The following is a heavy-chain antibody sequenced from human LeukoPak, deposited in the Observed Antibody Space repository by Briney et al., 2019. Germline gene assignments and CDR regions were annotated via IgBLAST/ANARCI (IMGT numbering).Heavy chain of an antibody. CDR3: ARDTYDILTGYPQVGDY. J-gene: IGHJ4*02. CDR1: GYTFTGYY. D-gene: IGHD3-9*01. CDR2: INPNSGGT. Sequence: GASVKVSCKASGYTFTGYYMHWVRQAPGQGLEWMGWINPNSGGTNYAQKFQGRVTMTRDTSISTAYMELSRLRSDDTAVYYCARDTYDILTGYPQVGDYWGQGTLVTVSS. V-gene: IGHV1-2*02.